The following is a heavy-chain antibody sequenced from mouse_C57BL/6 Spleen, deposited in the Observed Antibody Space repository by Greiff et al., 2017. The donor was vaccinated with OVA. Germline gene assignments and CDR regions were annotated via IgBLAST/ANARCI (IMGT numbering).Heavy chain of an antibody. CDR1: GFTFSDYY. D-gene: IGHD2-3*01. V-gene: IGHV5-16*01. CDR3: ARAPDGYYAMDY. J-gene: IGHJ4*01. Sequence: EVNVVESEGGLVQPGSSMKLSCTASGFTFSDYYMAWVRQVPEKGLEWVANINYDGSSTYYLDSLKSRFIISRDNAKNILYLQMSSLKSEDTATYYCARAPDGYYAMDYWGQGTSVTVSS. CDR2: INYDGSST.